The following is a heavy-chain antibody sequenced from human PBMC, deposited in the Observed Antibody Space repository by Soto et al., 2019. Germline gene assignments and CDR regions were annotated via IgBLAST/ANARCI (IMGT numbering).Heavy chain of an antibody. CDR2: IYWNDDK. J-gene: IGHJ5*02. CDR1: GFSLSTSGVG. CDR3: AHILRGVAANWFDP. Sequence: GSGPTLVNPTQTLTLTCTFSGFSLSTSGVGVGWIRQPPGKALEWLALIYWNDDKRCSPSLKSRLTITKDTSKNQVVLTMTNMDPADTATYYCAHILRGVAANWFDPWGQGTLVTVSS. D-gene: IGHD6-13*01. V-gene: IGHV2-5*01.